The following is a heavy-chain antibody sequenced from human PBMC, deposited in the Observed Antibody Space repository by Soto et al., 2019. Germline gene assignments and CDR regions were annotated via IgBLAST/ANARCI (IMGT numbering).Heavy chain of an antibody. D-gene: IGHD6-13*01. CDR2: ISSSGAST. J-gene: IGHJ4*02. Sequence: GGSLILSCEASGFIFSSYAMSWVRQAPGKGLEWVSAISSSGASTYYADSVKGRFTISRDNSKNTLYLQINSLRAEDTALYYCTKAYYSSSWYVSVYWGQGALVTVSS. CDR1: GFIFSSYA. CDR3: TKAYYSSSWYVSVY. V-gene: IGHV3-23*01.